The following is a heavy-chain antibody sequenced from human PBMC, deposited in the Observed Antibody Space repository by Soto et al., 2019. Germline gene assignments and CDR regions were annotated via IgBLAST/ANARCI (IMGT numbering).Heavy chain of an antibody. J-gene: IGHJ4*02. CDR1: GFTFGAYS. V-gene: IGHV3-21*01. CDR3: ARDCLTGDPREAFDY. Sequence: EVQLVESGGGLVKPGESLLISCAASGFTFGAYSLSWFRRTPGKGLEWVSSIDPSSTDRHYADSVEGRFTISRDNARSSLYLQMISLTVEDTALYYCARDCLTGDPREAFDYWGQGTTVTVSS. D-gene: IGHD7-27*01. CDR2: IDPSSTDR.